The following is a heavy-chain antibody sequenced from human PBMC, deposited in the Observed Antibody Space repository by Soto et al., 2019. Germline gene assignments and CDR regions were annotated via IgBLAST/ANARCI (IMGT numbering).Heavy chain of an antibody. CDR1: GDSVSSNSAS. J-gene: IGHJ4*02. CDR3: TRESMSGWSDF. Sequence: SQTLSLTCAISGDSVSSNSASWNWIRQSPSRGFEWLGRTYYRSKWYNDYAVSVKSRITXXXDXXXXXFSLQXXSVXPDDTAVYYCTRESMSGWSDFWGRGTLVTVSS. D-gene: IGHD6-19*01. V-gene: IGHV6-1*01. CDR2: TYYRSKWYN.